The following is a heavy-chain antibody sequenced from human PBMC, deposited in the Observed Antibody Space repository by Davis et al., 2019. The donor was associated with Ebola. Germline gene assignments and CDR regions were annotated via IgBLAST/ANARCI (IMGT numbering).Heavy chain of an antibody. V-gene: IGHV1-46*01. CDR2: INPILDTT. J-gene: IGHJ5*02. CDR3: ARSNGDYSNWFAP. D-gene: IGHD4-17*01. Sequence: ASVKVSCKASGYTFSDYHVHWVRLAPGQGLEWMGVINPILDTTYYAQKFQGRVTMTRDTSTSTVYMELSSLNSEDTAVYYCARSNGDYSNWFAPWGQGTLVTVSS. CDR1: GYTFSDYH.